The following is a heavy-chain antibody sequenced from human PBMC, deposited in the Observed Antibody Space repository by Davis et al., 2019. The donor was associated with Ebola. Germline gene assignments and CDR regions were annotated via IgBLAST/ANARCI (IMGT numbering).Heavy chain of an antibody. CDR1: GYTFSSYG. J-gene: IGHJ6*02. Sequence: ASVKVSRKDSGYTFSSYGISRARQVPGRRLEWMGRISGYNGNTNYAKKFQGRVTMTTDKSTTTAYMELKSLRSDDSAVYYCARLPAPSSGWYLPFYYGMDLWSQGATVTVSS. D-gene: IGHD6-19*01. CDR2: ISGYNGNT. CDR3: ARLPAPSSGWYLPFYYGMDL. V-gene: IGHV1-18*01.